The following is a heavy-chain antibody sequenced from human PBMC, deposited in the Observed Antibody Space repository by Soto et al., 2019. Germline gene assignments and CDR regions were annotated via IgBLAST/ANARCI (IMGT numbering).Heavy chain of an antibody. CDR2: INHSGST. CDR3: ARGGQRGLPYYYYYGMDV. V-gene: IGHV4-34*01. D-gene: IGHD3-16*01. CDR1: GGSFSGYY. Sequence: QVQLQQWGAGLLKPSETLSLTCAVYGGSFSGYYWSWIRQPPGKGLEWIGEINHSGSTNYNPSLKSRVTISVDTSNNQFSLKLSSVTAADTAVYYCARGGQRGLPYYYYYGMDVWGQGTTVTVSS. J-gene: IGHJ6*02.